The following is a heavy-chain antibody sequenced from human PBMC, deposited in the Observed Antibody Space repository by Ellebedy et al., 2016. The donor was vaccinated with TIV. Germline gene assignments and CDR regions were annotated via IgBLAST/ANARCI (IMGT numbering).Heavy chain of an antibody. CDR2: ISGSGGST. D-gene: IGHD3-22*01. CDR1: GFTFSSYA. J-gene: IGHJ4*02. V-gene: IGHV3-23*01. CDR3: ARDYYDSSGLYYFDY. Sequence: GESLKISCAASGFTFSSYAMSWVRQAPGKGLEWVSAISGSGGSTYYADSVKGRFTISRDNSKNTLYLQMNSLRAEDTAVYYCARDYYDSSGLYYFDYWGQGTLVTVSS.